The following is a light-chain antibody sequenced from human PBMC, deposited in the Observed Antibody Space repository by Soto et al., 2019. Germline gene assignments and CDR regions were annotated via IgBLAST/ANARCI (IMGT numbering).Light chain of an antibody. V-gene: IGLV1-47*01. Sequence: QSVVTQPPSASGTPGQRVSMSCSGSNSNIGSKYVYWYQQLPGTAPKLLMYRNNQRPSGVPDRFSGSKSGTSASLAISGLRSEDEADYYCAAWDNNLGGPAFGGGTKLTVL. J-gene: IGLJ2*01. CDR3: AAWDNNLGGPA. CDR1: NSNIGSKY. CDR2: RNN.